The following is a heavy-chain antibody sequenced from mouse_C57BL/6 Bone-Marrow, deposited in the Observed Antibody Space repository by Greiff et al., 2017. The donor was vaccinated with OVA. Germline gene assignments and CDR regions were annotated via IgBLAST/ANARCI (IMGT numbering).Heavy chain of an antibody. D-gene: IGHD1-1*01. CDR1: GFTFSDYY. J-gene: IGHJ1*03. V-gene: IGHV5-12*01. CDR2: ISNGGGST. Sequence: DVQLVESGGGLVQPGGSLKLSCAASGFTFSDYYMYWVRQTPEKRLEWVAYISNGGGSTYYPDTVKGRFTISRDNAKNTLYLQMSRLKSEDTAMYYCARHLLLRWYFDVWGTGTTVTVSS. CDR3: ARHLLLRWYFDV.